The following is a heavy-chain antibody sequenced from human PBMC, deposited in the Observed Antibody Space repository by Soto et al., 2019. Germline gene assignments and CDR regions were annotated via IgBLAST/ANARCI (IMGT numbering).Heavy chain of an antibody. CDR3: GRHDYFNHDFGY. CDR1: GDTLSRYV. D-gene: IGHD4-17*01. V-gene: IGHV1-69*01. J-gene: IGHJ4*02. CDR2: IIPIYATA. Sequence: KLDRKTSGDTLSRYVVSWVRQAPRQGLEWMGGIIPIYATANYAQKFQGRVTITADESTGTAYMELSSLRSGDTAVYYCGRHDYFNHDFGYCGQPTL.